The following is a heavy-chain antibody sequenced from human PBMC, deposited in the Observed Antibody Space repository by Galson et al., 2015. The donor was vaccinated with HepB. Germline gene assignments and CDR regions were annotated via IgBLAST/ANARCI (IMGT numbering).Heavy chain of an antibody. Sequence: PALVKPTQTLTLTCTFSGFSLSTSGVGVGWIRQLPGKALEWLALIYWNDDKRYSPSLKSRLTITKDTSKNQVVLTMTNMDPVDTATYFCAHSRWLDSNFDYWGQGTLVTVSS. V-gene: IGHV2-5*01. J-gene: IGHJ4*02. CDR1: GFSLSTSGVG. CDR2: IYWNDDK. D-gene: IGHD6-19*01. CDR3: AHSRWLDSNFDY.